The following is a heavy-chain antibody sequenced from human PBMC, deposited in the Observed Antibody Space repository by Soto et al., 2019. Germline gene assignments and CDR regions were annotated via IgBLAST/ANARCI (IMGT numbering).Heavy chain of an antibody. CDR2: VYYSGRT. D-gene: IGHD1-1*01. V-gene: IGHV4-39*01. Sequence: SETLSLTCSVSGAPISSISYYWGWIRQPPGKGLEWIGSVYYSGRTYDNPSLKSRVTMSVDTSKNQYSLKLTSVTAADTAVYYCARGEAFDNYQARWGQGTLVTVSS. CDR3: ARGEAFDNYQAR. J-gene: IGHJ4*02. CDR1: GAPISSISYY.